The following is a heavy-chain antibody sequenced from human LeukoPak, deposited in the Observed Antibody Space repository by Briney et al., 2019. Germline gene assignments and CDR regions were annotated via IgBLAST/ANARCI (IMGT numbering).Heavy chain of an antibody. V-gene: IGHV3-15*01. CDR1: GFTFTYVW. Sequence: PGGSLRLSCAASGFTFTYVWMNWVRQAPGKGLEWVGRIKRKTDGETTDYAAPVKGRFTISRDNSKNTLYLQMNSLRAEDTAVYYCAKDPRAPRDSSGWDPDWGQGTLVTVSS. D-gene: IGHD6-19*01. J-gene: IGHJ4*02. CDR3: AKDPRAPRDSSGWDPD. CDR2: IKRKTDGETT.